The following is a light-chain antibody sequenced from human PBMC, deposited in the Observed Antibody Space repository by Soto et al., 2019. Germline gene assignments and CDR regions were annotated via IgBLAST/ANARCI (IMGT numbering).Light chain of an antibody. Sequence: DIPMTQSPSSLSASVGDRVTITCQASQDISNYLNWYQQKPGKAPKLLIYDASNLKTGVPSRFSGSGSGTDFTFTISSLQPEDIATYYCQQYDNLPITFGQGTRLEIK. CDR2: DAS. CDR3: QQYDNLPIT. V-gene: IGKV1-33*01. CDR1: QDISNY. J-gene: IGKJ5*01.